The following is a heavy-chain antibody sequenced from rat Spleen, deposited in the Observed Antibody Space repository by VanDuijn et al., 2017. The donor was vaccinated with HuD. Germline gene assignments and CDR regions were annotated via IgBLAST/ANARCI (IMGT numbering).Heavy chain of an antibody. Sequence: QVQLKETGPGLVQPTQTLSITCTVSGFSLTSYYIQWVRQTPGKGLQWMGFIRSGGSTEYNAEFKSQLSISRDTSKSQVFLKMNSPKTEDTGVYYCARDRDNASHYWYFDFWGPGTMVTVSS. CDR2: IRSGGST. CDR1: GFSLTSYY. J-gene: IGHJ1*01. D-gene: IGHD1-5*01. V-gene: IGHV2-65*01. CDR3: ARDRDNASHYWYFDF.